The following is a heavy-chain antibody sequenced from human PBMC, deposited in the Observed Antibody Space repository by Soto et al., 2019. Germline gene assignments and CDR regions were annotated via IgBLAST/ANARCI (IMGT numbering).Heavy chain of an antibody. CDR1: GYTFTSYY. V-gene: IGHV1-69*13. CDR3: ARDKMAGSRDYYYGMDV. D-gene: IGHD2-8*01. Sequence: GASVKVSCKASGYTFTSYYMHWVRQAPGQGLEWMGVINPICGAATYAQKFQGRVTITADESTSTAYMELRSLRSEDTAVYYCARDKMAGSRDYYYGMDVWGQGTTVTVSS. J-gene: IGHJ6*02. CDR2: INPICGAA.